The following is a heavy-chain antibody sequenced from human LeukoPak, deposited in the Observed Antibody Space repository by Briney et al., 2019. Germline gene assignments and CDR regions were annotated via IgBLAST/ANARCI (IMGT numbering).Heavy chain of an antibody. V-gene: IGHV3-7*01. D-gene: IGHD6-13*01. Sequence: GGSLRLSCAASGFTFSSYWMSWVRQAPGKGLEWVANIKQDGNEKYYVDSVKGRFTISRDNAKNSLYLQMNSLRAEDTAVCYCARDSGWYEFDPWGQGTLVTVSS. CDR2: IKQDGNEK. CDR3: ARDSGWYEFDP. CDR1: GFTFSSYW. J-gene: IGHJ5*02.